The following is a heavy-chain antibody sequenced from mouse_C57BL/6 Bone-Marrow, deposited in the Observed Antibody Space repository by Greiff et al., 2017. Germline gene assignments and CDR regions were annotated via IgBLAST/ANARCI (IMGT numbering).Heavy chain of an antibody. CDR3: ARVGPYDYAGFAY. J-gene: IGHJ3*01. CDR2: ISSGSSTI. V-gene: IGHV5-17*01. D-gene: IGHD2-4*01. CDR1: GFTFSDYG. Sequence: EVMLVESGGGLVKPGGSLKLSCAASGFTFSDYGMHWVRQAPEKGLEWVAYISSGSSTIYYADTVKGRFTISRDNAKNTLFLQMTSLRSEDTAMYYYARVGPYDYAGFAYWGQGTLVTVSA.